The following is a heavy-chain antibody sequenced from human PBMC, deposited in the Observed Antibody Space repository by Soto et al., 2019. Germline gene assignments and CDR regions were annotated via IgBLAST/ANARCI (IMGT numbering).Heavy chain of an antibody. D-gene: IGHD6-19*01. CDR1: GFTFDDYA. CDR3: AKDIKAGEYYYYYGMDV. V-gene: IGHV3-9*01. Sequence: GGSLRLSCAASGFTFDDYAMHWVRQAPGKGLEWVSGISWNSGSIGYADSVKGRFTISRDNAKNSLYLQMNSLRAEDTALYYCAKDIKAGEYYYYYGMDVWGQGTTVNVSS. J-gene: IGHJ6*02. CDR2: ISWNSGSI.